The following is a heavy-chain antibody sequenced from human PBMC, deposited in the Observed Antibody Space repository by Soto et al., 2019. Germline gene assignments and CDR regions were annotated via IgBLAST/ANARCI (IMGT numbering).Heavy chain of an antibody. CDR1: GYTFSDYG. J-gene: IGHJ4*02. CDR2: ISAYNGNT. V-gene: IGHV1-18*01. CDR3: ARDALSRDSI. D-gene: IGHD3-22*01. Sequence: GASVKVSCKTSGYTFSDYGVSWVRQAPGQGLEWMGWISAYNGNTNYAQKLQGRVTMTTDTSTSTAYMELRSLKSDDTAVYYCARDALSRDSIWAQGTLVTVSS.